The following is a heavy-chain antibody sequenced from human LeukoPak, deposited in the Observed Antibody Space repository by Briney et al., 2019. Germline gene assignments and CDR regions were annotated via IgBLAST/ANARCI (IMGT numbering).Heavy chain of an antibody. V-gene: IGHV4-4*07. Sequence: SETLSLTCTVSGGSISSYDWSWIRQPAGKGLEWIGRIYTSGSTNYNPSLKSRVTMSVDTSKNQFSLKLNSVTAADTAVFYCASLTTADAFDIWGQGTMVTVSS. D-gene: IGHD3-22*01. CDR3: ASLTTADAFDI. J-gene: IGHJ3*02. CDR1: GGSISSYD. CDR2: IYTSGST.